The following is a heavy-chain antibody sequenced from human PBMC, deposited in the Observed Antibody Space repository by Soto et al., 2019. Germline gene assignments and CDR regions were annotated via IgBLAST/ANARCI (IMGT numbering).Heavy chain of an antibody. CDR1: GFKFSNYA. Sequence: PGGSLRLSCAASGFKFSNYAMSWVRQAPGKGLEWVSLISATGGGTYYADSVKGRFTISRDNSHNTLYLQVHSLTAEDTAVYYCAKDRRDGGNSAFSLDFWGPGPQVTVSS. CDR2: ISATGGGT. V-gene: IGHV3-23*01. CDR3: AKDRRDGGNSAFSLDF. J-gene: IGHJ4*02. D-gene: IGHD3-16*01.